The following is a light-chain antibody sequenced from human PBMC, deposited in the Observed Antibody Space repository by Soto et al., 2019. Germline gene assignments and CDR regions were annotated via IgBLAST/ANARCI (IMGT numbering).Light chain of an antibody. J-gene: IGKJ1*01. CDR2: GAS. Sequence: EIVLTQSPATLSVSPVERATLSCRASQSVSNNLAWYQQQPGQTPRLLIYGASTTATGVPARFSGSGSGTDFTLTISRLEPEDFAVYYCQQYGSSGTFGQGTKVDIK. CDR1: QSVSNN. CDR3: QQYGSSGT. V-gene: IGKV3-20*01.